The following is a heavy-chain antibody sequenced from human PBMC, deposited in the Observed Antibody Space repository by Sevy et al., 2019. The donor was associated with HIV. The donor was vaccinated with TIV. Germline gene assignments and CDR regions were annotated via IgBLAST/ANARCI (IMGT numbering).Heavy chain of an antibody. Sequence: GGSLRLSCEVSGFTFSNYWMTWVRQAPGKGLEWVANIKEDGSDKYYGDSVKDRFSLSRDNAKNSLYLQMDSLRAEDTAVYYCVRDGLASATDFDYWGQGTLVTVSS. D-gene: IGHD2-15*01. V-gene: IGHV3-7*01. CDR1: GFTFSNYW. CDR2: IKEDGSDK. CDR3: VRDGLASATDFDY. J-gene: IGHJ4*02.